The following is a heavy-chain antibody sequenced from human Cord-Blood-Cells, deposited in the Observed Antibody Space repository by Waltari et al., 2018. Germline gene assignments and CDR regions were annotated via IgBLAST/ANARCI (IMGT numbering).Heavy chain of an antibody. Sequence: EVQLVESGGGLVQPGGSLRLSCAASGFTFSSYSMNWVRQAPGKGLEWVSYISSSSSTKSYGDSVKGRLTISRDNAKNSLYLQMNSLRAEDTAVYYCARKYCSSTSCYDAFDIWGQGTMVTVSS. D-gene: IGHD2-2*01. V-gene: IGHV3-48*01. J-gene: IGHJ3*02. CDR2: ISSSSSTK. CDR3: ARKYCSSTSCYDAFDI. CDR1: GFTFSSYS.